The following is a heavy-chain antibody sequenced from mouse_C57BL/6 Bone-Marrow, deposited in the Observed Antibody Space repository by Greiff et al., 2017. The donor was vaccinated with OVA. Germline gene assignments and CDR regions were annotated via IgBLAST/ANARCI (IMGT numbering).Heavy chain of an antibody. CDR1: GYTFTSYW. CDR3: AGTRAGNAY. V-gene: IGHV1-55*01. Sequence: VQLQQPGAELVMPGASVKMSCKASGYTFTSYWITWVKQRPGQGLEWIGDIYPGSGSTKYNEKFKSKATLTVDTSSSTAYMQLSSLTSEDSAVYYCAGTRAGNAYWGQRTLVTVSA. D-gene: IGHD3-3*01. J-gene: IGHJ3*01. CDR2: IYPGSGST.